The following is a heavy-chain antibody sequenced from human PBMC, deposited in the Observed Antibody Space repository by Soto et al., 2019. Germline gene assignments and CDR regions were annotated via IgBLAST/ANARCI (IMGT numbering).Heavy chain of an antibody. CDR1: GGSISSYY. D-gene: IGHD4-17*01. V-gene: IGHV4-4*07. CDR3: ARDRGATVTTDNGYWFDP. Sequence: KPSETLSLTCTVSGGSISSYYWSWIRQPAGKGLEWIGRIYTSGSTNYNPSLKSRVTMSVDTSKNQFSLKLSSVTAADTAVYYCARDRGATVTTDNGYWFDPWGQGTLVTVSS. J-gene: IGHJ5*02. CDR2: IYTSGST.